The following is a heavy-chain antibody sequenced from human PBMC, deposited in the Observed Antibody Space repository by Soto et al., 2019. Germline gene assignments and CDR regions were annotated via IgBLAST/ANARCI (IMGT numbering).Heavy chain of an antibody. J-gene: IGHJ4*02. V-gene: IGHV3-30*18. CDR2: ISYDGSIK. CDR3: AKEVQSTYGWPFDY. Sequence: GGSLRLSCAASGFTFTRYGMHWIRQAPGKGPEWVAVISYDGSIKKYGNSVKGRFTISRDNSKNTVYLQMTSLRGDDTAVYYCAKEVQSTYGWPFDYWGQGTLVTVSS. D-gene: IGHD3-10*01. CDR1: GFTFTRYG.